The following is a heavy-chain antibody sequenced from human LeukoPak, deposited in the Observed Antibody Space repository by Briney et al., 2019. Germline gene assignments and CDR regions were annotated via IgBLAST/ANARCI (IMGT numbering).Heavy chain of an antibody. CDR1: GFTFDDYA. CDR2: ISWNSGSI. D-gene: IGHD3-10*01. Sequence: GRSLRLSCAASGFTFDDYAMHWVRQAPGKGLEWVSGISWNSGSIGYADSVKGRFTISRDNAKNSLYLQMNSLRAEDTALSYCAKATMGSGSYLDGMDVWGQGTTVTVSS. J-gene: IGHJ6*02. V-gene: IGHV3-9*01. CDR3: AKATMGSGSYLDGMDV.